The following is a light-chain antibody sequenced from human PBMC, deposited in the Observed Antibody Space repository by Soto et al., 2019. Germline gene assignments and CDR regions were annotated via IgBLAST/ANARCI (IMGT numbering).Light chain of an antibody. CDR1: PSVTNF. V-gene: IGKV3-11*01. CDR3: QERNIWPPVP. Sequence: IVWTQFPANRSLSPDDIDTLSCLASPSVTNFLAWYQQTPGQAPRLLIYGAFNRATGIPARFSGSGSGTDFTLTVCSLEPEDFAVYYCQERNIWPPVPFGQGTRREI. CDR2: GAF. J-gene: IGKJ5*01.